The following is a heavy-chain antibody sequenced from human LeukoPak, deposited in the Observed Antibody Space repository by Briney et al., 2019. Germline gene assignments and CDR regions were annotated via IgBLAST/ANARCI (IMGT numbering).Heavy chain of an antibody. CDR3: ARRPRYYYGSGSYWYYYYYYMDV. Sequence: SGGSLRLSCAATGFTFSSYEMNWVRQAPGKGLEWVSYISSSGSTIYYADSVKGRFTISRDNAKNSLYLQMNSLRAEDTAVYYCARRPRYYYGSGSYWYYYYYYMDVWGKGTTVTISS. V-gene: IGHV3-48*03. CDR2: ISSSGSTI. D-gene: IGHD3-10*01. CDR1: GFTFSSYE. J-gene: IGHJ6*03.